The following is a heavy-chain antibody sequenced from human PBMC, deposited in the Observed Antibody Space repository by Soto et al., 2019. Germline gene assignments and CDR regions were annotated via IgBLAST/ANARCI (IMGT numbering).Heavy chain of an antibody. CDR1: GGSINIGSYY. V-gene: IGHV4-31*03. D-gene: IGHD2-15*01. CDR2: IHYNGDA. J-gene: IGHJ4*02. CDR3: ARLDKGGLLQDAGYFDT. Sequence: PSETLSLTCTVSGGSINIGSYYWGWIRQYSGKGLEWIGHIHYNGDAYYNPSLKSRLTISVDTSKNQFSLKVNSVNAADTAVYYCARLDKGGLLQDAGYFDTWGQGALVTVSS.